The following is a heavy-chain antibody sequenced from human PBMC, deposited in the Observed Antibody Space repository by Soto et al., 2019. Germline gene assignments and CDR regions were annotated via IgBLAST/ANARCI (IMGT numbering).Heavy chain of an antibody. Sequence: PSETLSLTCAVYGGSFSGYYWSWIRQPPGKGLEWIGEINHSGTTYYSPSLNSRVTIYLDTSTSRFSLNLYSVTAADTAMYYCVRHRMIRDRLNAFDFWGPGTMVTVS. CDR3: VRHRMIRDRLNAFDF. D-gene: IGHD3-16*01. J-gene: IGHJ3*01. CDR2: INHSGTT. V-gene: IGHV4-34*01. CDR1: GGSFSGYY.